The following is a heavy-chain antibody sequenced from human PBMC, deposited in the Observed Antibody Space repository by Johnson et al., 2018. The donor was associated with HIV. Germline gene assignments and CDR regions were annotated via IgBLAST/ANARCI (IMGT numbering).Heavy chain of an antibody. CDR2: IKHDGREK. J-gene: IGHJ3*02. Sequence: VQLVESGGGLVQPGGSPRLSCAASGFTLSSYWMSWVRQAPGKGLAWVANIKHDGREKYYVDSVKGRFTIARDNAKNSLYLQMNSLRLEDTAVYFCARDVDTGGDTGALDIWGQGTMVTVSS. CDR1: GFTLSSYW. V-gene: IGHV3-7*01. CDR3: ARDVDTGGDTGALDI. D-gene: IGHD1-26*01.